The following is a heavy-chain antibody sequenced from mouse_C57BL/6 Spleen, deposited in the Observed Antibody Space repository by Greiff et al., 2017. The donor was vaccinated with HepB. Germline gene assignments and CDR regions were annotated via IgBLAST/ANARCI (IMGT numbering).Heavy chain of an antibody. CDR1: GYAFSSYW. CDR3: ASPYYGSTLYAMDY. D-gene: IGHD1-1*01. V-gene: IGHV1-80*01. Sequence: VQLQQSGAELVKPGASVKISCKASGYAFSSYWMNWVKQRPGKGLEWIGQIYPGDGDTNYNGKFKGNATLTADKSSSTAYMQLSSLTSEDSAVYFFASPYYGSTLYAMDYWGQGTSVTVSS. CDR2: IYPGDGDT. J-gene: IGHJ4*01.